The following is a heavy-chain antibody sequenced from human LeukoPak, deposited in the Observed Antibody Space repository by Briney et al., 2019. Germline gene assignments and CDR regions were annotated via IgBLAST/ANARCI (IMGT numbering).Heavy chain of an antibody. J-gene: IGHJ4*02. CDR2: ITGSGGST. D-gene: IGHD2-8*01. Sequence: GGSLRLSCAASGFTFSNYAMNWVRQAPGKGLEWVSAITGSGGSTYYADSVKGRFTISRDNSKNTLYLQMNSLRAEDTAVYYCAKARVLTVYAKFDYWGQGTLVTVSS. V-gene: IGHV3-23*01. CDR3: AKARVLTVYAKFDY. CDR1: GFTFSNYA.